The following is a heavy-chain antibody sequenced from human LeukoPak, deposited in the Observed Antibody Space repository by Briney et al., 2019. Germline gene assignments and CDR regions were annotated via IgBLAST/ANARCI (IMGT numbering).Heavy chain of an antibody. CDR3: ARVRYCSSTTCRGAFDI. CDR1: GFTFSDHY. J-gene: IGHJ3*02. D-gene: IGHD2-2*01. CDR2: TRNKANSYTT. Sequence: GGSLRLSCAASGFTFSDHYMDWVRQAPGKGLEWVGRTRNKANSYTTEYAASVKGRFTISRADSANSLYLQTNSLKTEDTAVYYCARVRYCSSTTCRGAFDIWGQGTMVTVSS. V-gene: IGHV3-72*01.